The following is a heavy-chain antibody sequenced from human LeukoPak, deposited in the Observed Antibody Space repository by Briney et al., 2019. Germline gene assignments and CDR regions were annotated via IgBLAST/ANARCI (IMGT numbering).Heavy chain of an antibody. V-gene: IGHV3-21*01. CDR1: GFTFGSYS. D-gene: IGHD3-9*01. J-gene: IGHJ4*02. Sequence: PGGSLTLSCAASGFTFGSYSMNWLRHSPGKGLEWLSSISSSSSYIYYADAVKGRFNISRDNAKNSLYLQMNSLRAEDTVVYYCARPMYYDILTGLGYWGQGTLVTVSS. CDR2: ISSSSSYI. CDR3: ARPMYYDILTGLGY.